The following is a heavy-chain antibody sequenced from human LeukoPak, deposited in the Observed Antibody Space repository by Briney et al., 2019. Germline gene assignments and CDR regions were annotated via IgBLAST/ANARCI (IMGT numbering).Heavy chain of an antibody. V-gene: IGHV3-30*04. J-gene: IGHJ4*02. Sequence: PGGSLRLSCAPSRFTFSTYAMPWVRQAPGKGLEWVAVISSDGRSQYYADSVKGRFTISRDDSMNTLYLQMNSLRGEDTAVYYCARDPQQLGKECLDYGGQGTLVTVSS. CDR2: ISSDGRSQ. D-gene: IGHD6-13*01. CDR1: RFTFSTYA. CDR3: ARDPQQLGKECLDY.